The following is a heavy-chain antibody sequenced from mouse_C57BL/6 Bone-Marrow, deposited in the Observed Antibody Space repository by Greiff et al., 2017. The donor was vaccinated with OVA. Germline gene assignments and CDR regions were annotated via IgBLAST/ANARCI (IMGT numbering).Heavy chain of an antibody. CDR3: ARSGYGNYYAMDY. CDR2: INPGSGGT. Sequence: QVQLKESGAELVRPGTSVKVSCKASGYAFTNYLIEWVKQRPGQGLEWIGVINPGSGGTNYNETFKGQATLTADKSSSTAYMQLSSLTSEDSAVYFCARSGYGNYYAMDYWGQGTSVTVSS. J-gene: IGHJ4*01. CDR1: GYAFTNYL. D-gene: IGHD2-1*01. V-gene: IGHV1-54*01.